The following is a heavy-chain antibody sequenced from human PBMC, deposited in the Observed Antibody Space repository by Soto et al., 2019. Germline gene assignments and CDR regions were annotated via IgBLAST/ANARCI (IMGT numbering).Heavy chain of an antibody. Sequence: GASVKVSCKASGYTFTSYYMHWVRQAPGQGLEWMGIINPSGGSTSYAQKFQGRVTMTRDTSTSTVYMELSSLRSEDTAVYYCARVSGGRFKNNWFDPWGQGTLVTVSS. D-gene: IGHD2-15*01. CDR1: GYTFTSYY. CDR2: INPSGGST. V-gene: IGHV1-46*01. J-gene: IGHJ5*02. CDR3: ARVSGGRFKNNWFDP.